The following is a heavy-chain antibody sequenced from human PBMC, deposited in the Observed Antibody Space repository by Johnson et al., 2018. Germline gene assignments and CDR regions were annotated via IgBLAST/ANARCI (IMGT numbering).Heavy chain of an antibody. Sequence: VQLVESGGGLVQPGRSLRLSCAASGFTFEDYAMHWVRQAPGKGLEWVSGISWNSGSIGYADSVKGRFTSSRDNAKNSLYLQMNSLRAEDTALYYCAKDRGLRTRGDAFDIWGQGTMVTVSS. D-gene: IGHD4-17*01. CDR1: GFTFEDYA. V-gene: IGHV3-9*01. J-gene: IGHJ3*02. CDR3: AKDRGLRTRGDAFDI. CDR2: ISWNSGSI.